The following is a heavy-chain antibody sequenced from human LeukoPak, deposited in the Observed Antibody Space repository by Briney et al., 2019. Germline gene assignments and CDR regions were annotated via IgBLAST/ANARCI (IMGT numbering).Heavy chain of an antibody. Sequence: GGALRLSCAASGFTLSRYWMSWVRQAPGKGLEWVANINEDGGERHYVDTVKGRFTISRDNAKNSLYLQMNSLRAEDTAVYYCARGGNLENWGRGTLVTVSS. D-gene: IGHD1-14*01. J-gene: IGHJ4*02. CDR1: GFTLSRYW. V-gene: IGHV3-7*01. CDR3: ARGGNLEN. CDR2: INEDGGER.